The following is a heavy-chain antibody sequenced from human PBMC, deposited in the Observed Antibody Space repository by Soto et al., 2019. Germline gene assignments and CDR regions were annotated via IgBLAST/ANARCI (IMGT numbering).Heavy chain of an antibody. D-gene: IGHD3-9*01. CDR2: AYYSGST. CDR1: GGSVSSSSYY. Sequence: QLQLQESGPGLVKPSETLSLTCTVSGGSVSSSSYYWGWVRQPPGKGLEWIGSAYYSGSTHYNPSLESRVTISVDKSKNQFSLKLMSLSAADTAVYYCGRLEGLATISYYFDYWGQGALVTVSS. CDR3: GRLEGLATISYYFDY. J-gene: IGHJ4*02. V-gene: IGHV4-39*01.